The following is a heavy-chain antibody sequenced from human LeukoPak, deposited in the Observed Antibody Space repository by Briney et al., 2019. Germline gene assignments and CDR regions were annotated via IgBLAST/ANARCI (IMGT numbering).Heavy chain of an antibody. Sequence: PGGSLRLSCAASGFTFSSYAMSWVRQAPGKGLEWVSAISGSGGSTYYADSVKGRFTISRDNSKNTLYLQMNSLRAEDTAVYYCAKDEVGYDYVWGTPNLPPDYWGQGTLVTVSS. J-gene: IGHJ4*02. V-gene: IGHV3-23*01. CDR2: ISGSGGST. D-gene: IGHD3-16*01. CDR3: AKDEVGYDYVWGTPNLPPDY. CDR1: GFTFSSYA.